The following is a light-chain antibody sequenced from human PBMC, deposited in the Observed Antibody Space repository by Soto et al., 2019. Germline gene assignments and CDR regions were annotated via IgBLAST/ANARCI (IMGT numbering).Light chain of an antibody. J-gene: IGKJ1*01. CDR1: QSISSY. Sequence: DIQMTQSPSSLSACVGDIFTITCRASQSISSYLNWYQQKPGKAPKLLIYAASSLQSGVPSRFSGSGSGTDFTLTISSLQPEDFATYYCQQSYSTPQTFGQGTKVDIK. CDR2: AAS. V-gene: IGKV1-39*01. CDR3: QQSYSTPQT.